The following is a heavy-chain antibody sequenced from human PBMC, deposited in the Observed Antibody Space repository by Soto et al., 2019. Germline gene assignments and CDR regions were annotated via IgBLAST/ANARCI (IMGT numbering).Heavy chain of an antibody. CDR1: GFTFSSYA. CDR2: ISGSGGST. V-gene: IGHV3-23*01. CDR3: AKDPGYYYDSSGYFDY. Sequence: PVGSLRLSCAASGFTFSSYAMSWVRQAPGKGLEWVSAISGSGGSTYNADSVKGRFTISRDNSKNTLYLQMNSLRAEDTAVYYCAKDPGYYYDSSGYFDYWGQGTLVTVSS. J-gene: IGHJ4*02. D-gene: IGHD3-22*01.